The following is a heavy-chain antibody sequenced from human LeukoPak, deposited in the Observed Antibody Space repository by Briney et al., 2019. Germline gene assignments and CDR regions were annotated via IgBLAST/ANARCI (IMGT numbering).Heavy chain of an antibody. CDR3: ARETSQKGAHYMDV. V-gene: IGHV4-4*02. Sequence: PSGTLSLTCAVSGGSISSSNWRSWVRQPPGKGLEWIGEIYHSGSTNYNPSLKSRVTISVDKSKNQFSLKLSSVTAADTAVYYCARETSQKGAHYMDVWGKGTTVTISS. J-gene: IGHJ6*03. D-gene: IGHD3-16*01. CDR1: GGSISSSNW. CDR2: IYHSGST.